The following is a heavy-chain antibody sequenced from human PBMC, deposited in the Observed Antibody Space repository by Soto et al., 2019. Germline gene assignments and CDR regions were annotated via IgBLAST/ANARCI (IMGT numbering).Heavy chain of an antibody. J-gene: IGHJ6*02. CDR3: ARNKERIQIGASYYYILDV. V-gene: IGHV1-69*12. D-gene: IGHD5-18*01. CDR1: GGTFSNSA. CDR2: IMPIFRTP. Sequence: QVQLEQSGAEVKKPGSSVKVSCKTSGGTFSNSAISWVRQAPGQGLEWMGGIMPIFRTPDYAQKFQDRVTITADESTSTVYLELRGLRSDDTAGHYFARNKERIQIGASYYYILDVWGQGNTVTVSS.